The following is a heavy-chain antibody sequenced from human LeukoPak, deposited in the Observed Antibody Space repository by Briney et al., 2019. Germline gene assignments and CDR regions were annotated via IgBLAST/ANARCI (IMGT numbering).Heavy chain of an antibody. Sequence: GESLKISCKGSGYSFTSYWISWVRQVPGKGLEWMGRIDPSDSYTNYSPSFQGHVTISADKSISTAYLQWSSLKASDTAMYYCARLDSGPFDYFDYWGQGTLVTVSS. CDR1: GYSFTSYW. V-gene: IGHV5-10-1*01. CDR2: IDPSDSYT. CDR3: ARLDSGPFDYFDY. D-gene: IGHD5-12*01. J-gene: IGHJ4*02.